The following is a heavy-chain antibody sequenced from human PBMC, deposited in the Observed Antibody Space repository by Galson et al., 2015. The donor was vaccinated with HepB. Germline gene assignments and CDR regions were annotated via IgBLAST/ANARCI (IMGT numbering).Heavy chain of an antibody. CDR3: ARDSIGRYSLDP. D-gene: IGHD3-16*02. J-gene: IGHJ5*02. Sequence: LTCSVSGESISADRWWSWVRQAPGKGLEWIAEIHHSGRTNFNPSLKSRATMSVDKSKNQFSLNLSSVTAADTAVYYCARDSIGRYSLDPWGQGTLVTVSP. V-gene: IGHV4-4*02. CDR2: IHHSGRT. CDR1: GESISADRW.